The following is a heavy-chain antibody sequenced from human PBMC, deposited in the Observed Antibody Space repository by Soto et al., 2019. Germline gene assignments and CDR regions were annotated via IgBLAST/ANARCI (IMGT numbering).Heavy chain of an antibody. CDR1: GFTFSSYG. V-gene: IGHV3-30*18. D-gene: IGHD3-22*01. CDR3: AKDMVISFDDQGYYYGMDV. CDR2: ISYDGSNK. J-gene: IGHJ6*02. Sequence: GGSLRLSCAASGFTFSSYGMHWVRQAPGKGLEWVAVISYDGSNKYYADSVKGRFTISRDNSKNTLYLQMNSLRAEDTAVYYCAKDMVISFDDQGYYYGMDVWGQGTTVTVSS.